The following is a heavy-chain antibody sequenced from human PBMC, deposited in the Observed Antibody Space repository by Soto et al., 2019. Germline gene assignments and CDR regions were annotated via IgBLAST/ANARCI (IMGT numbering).Heavy chain of an antibody. J-gene: IGHJ4*02. Sequence: GGSLRLSCEASGFIFSHYWMNWVRQAPGKGPEWVANIKYDGSEKYYVDSVKGRFAISRDNAKDSLFLQMNSLRAEDTAIYYCATHALCGSGCRHSWGQGTLVTVSS. D-gene: IGHD2-21*01. CDR3: ATHALCGSGCRHS. CDR2: IKYDGSEK. V-gene: IGHV3-7*01. CDR1: GFIFSHYW.